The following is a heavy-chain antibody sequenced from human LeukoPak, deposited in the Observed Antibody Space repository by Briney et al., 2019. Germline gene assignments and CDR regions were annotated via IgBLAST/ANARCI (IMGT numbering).Heavy chain of an antibody. J-gene: IGHJ2*01. CDR2: INPNSGGT. Sequence: ASVKVSCKASGYTFTGYDMHWWRQAPGQGLEWMEWINPNSGGTNYAQKFHGRVTMTRDTSITTAYMELSRLSSDDTAVYYCARHPGKVTNDWYFDLWGRGTLVTVSS. CDR1: GYTFTGYD. V-gene: IGHV1-2*02. CDR3: ARHPGKVTNDWYFDL. D-gene: IGHD4-23*01.